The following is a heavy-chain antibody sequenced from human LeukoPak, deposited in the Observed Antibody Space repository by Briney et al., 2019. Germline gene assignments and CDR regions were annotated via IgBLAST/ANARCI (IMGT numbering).Heavy chain of an antibody. D-gene: IGHD1-7*01. CDR1: GGSISSGSYY. J-gene: IGHJ4*02. CDR3: ARDPPAGTSPY. CDR2: IYSSGGT. Sequence: PSQTLSLTCSVSGGSISSGSYYWSWIRQPAGKGLEWIGRIYSSGGTNYNPSLKSRVTKSRDTSKNHFSLELSSVTAADTAVYYCARDPPAGTSPYWGQGTLVTVSS. V-gene: IGHV4-61*02.